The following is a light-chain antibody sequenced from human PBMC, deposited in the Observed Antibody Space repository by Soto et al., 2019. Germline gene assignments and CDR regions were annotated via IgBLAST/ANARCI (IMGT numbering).Light chain of an antibody. CDR2: GAS. CDR3: QQYGSSPSIT. J-gene: IGKJ5*01. Sequence: EIVLTQSPATLSLSPWERATLSCRASQSVSSYLAWYQQKPGQAPRLLIYGASSRATGIPDRFSGSGSGTDFTPTISRLEPEDFAVYYCQQYGSSPSITFGQGTRLEIK. V-gene: IGKV3-20*01. CDR1: QSVSSY.